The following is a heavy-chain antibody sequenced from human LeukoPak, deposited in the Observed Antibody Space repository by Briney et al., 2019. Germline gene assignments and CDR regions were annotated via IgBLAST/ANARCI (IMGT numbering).Heavy chain of an antibody. J-gene: IGHJ4*02. Sequence: GESLKISCEASGYSFTNYWIGWVRQMPGKGLEWMGIIYPGDSATRYSPSFQGEVTLSVDKSTSTAYLHWRGLKASDTAMYYCARQGTTGWFARYWGQGSLVTDSS. CDR2: IYPGDSAT. CDR3: ARQGTTGWFARY. CDR1: GYSFTNYW. V-gene: IGHV5-51*01. D-gene: IGHD6-19*01.